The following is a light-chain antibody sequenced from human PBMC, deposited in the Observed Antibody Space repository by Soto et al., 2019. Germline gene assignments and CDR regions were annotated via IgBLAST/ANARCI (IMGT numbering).Light chain of an antibody. Sequence: EIVLTQSPGTLSLSPGERVTLSCRASQSVSSNYLAWYQQKPVQAPRLLISGASSRATGIPDRLSGSGSVTDFTLTISRLEPEDFAVYDCQQYGSSPYTFGQGTKLESK. CDR1: QSVSSNY. CDR3: QQYGSSPYT. CDR2: GAS. J-gene: IGKJ2*01. V-gene: IGKV3-20*01.